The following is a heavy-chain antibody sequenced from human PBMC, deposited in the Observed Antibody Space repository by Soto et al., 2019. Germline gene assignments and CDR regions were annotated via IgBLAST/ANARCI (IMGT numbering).Heavy chain of an antibody. J-gene: IGHJ4*02. CDR3: ARGARRLFWFDY. CDR2: INHSGST. CDR1: GGSFSGYY. D-gene: IGHD6-6*01. Sequence: ETLSLTCAVYGGSFSGYYWSWIRQPPGKGLEWIGEINHSGSTNYNPSLKSRVTISVDTSKNQFSLKLSSVTAADTAVYYCARGARRLFWFDYWGQGTLVTVSS. V-gene: IGHV4-34*01.